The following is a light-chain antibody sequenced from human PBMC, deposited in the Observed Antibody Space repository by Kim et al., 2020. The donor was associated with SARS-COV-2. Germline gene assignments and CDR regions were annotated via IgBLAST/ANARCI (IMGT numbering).Light chain of an antibody. CDR1: KSGDKY. Sequence: SYELTQPPSVSVSPGQTASISCSGDKSGDKYSSWYQQKPAQSPVLVIYQDTKRPAGIPERVSGSNSGYTATLTLSGTQAMDEADYYCQAWATGLYVFGTGTKVTVL. CDR2: QDT. V-gene: IGLV3-1*01. CDR3: QAWATGLYV. J-gene: IGLJ1*01.